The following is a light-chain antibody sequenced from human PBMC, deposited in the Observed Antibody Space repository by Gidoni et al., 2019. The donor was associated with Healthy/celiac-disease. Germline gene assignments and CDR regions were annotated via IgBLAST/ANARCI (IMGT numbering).Light chain of an antibody. J-gene: IGKJ4*01. Sequence: EIVLTQSAATLSLSPGERATLSCRARQSVSSYLAWYHQKPGQAPRLLIYDASNRATGIPARFRGSGSGTDFTLTISSLEPEDFAVYYCKQRSNCITLGGGTKVEIK. CDR3: KQRSNCIT. CDR1: QSVSSY. CDR2: DAS. V-gene: IGKV3-11*01.